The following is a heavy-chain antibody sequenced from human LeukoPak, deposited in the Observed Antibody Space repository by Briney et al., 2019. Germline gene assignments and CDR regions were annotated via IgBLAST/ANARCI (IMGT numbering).Heavy chain of an antibody. V-gene: IGHV3-23*01. CDR2: ISGSGGGA. CDR1: GFSFGDHG. D-gene: IGHD3-10*01. CDR3: AKRGVVIRVFLVGFHKEAYYFDS. J-gene: IGHJ4*02. Sequence: GGSLRLSCEASGFSFGDHGMHWVRQAPGKGLEWVAGISGSGGGAQYADSVKGRFTISRDNAKNRLYLHMNSLRAEDTAMYFCAKRGVVIRVFLVGFHKEAYYFDSWGQGVLVTVSS.